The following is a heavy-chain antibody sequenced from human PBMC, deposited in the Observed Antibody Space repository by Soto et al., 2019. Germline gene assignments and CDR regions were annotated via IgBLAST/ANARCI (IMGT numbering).Heavy chain of an antibody. CDR3: ARNRPFGYDSSGYESRGAFDI. CDR1: GFTFRSYG. V-gene: IGHV3-33*01. J-gene: IGHJ3*02. CDR2: IWYDGSNK. Sequence: GGSLRLSCPASGFTFRSYGMHWVRQAPGKGLEWVAVIWYDGSNKYYADSVKGRFTISRDNSKTTLYLQMNSLRAEDTAVYYCARNRPFGYDSSGYESRGAFDIWGQGTMVTVSS. D-gene: IGHD3-22*01.